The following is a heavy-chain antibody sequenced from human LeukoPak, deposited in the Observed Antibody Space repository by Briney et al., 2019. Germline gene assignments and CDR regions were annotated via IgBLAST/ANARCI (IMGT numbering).Heavy chain of an antibody. CDR1: GGSFSGYY. CDR2: IYYSGST. D-gene: IGHD6-13*01. CDR3: ARHRGYTFDY. V-gene: IGHV4-34*01. J-gene: IGHJ4*02. Sequence: SETLSLTCAVYGGSFSGYYWSWIRQPPGKGLEWIGSIYYSGSTYYNPSLKSRVTISVDTSKNQFSLKLSSVTAADTAVYYCARHRGYTFDYWGQGTLVTVSS.